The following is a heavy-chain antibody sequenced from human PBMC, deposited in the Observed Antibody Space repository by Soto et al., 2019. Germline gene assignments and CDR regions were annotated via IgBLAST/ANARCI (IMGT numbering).Heavy chain of an antibody. CDR3: ARVLTSDYGCPAFDI. CDR2: IYYSGST. V-gene: IGHV4-59*11. CDR1: GGSISSHY. Sequence: QVQLQESGPGLVKPSETLSLTCTVSGGSISSHYWSWIRQPPGKGLEWIGYIYYSGSTNYNPSLKSRVTISVDTSKNQFSLKLSSVTAADTAVYYCARVLTSDYGCPAFDIWGQGTMVTVSS. D-gene: IGHD4-17*01. J-gene: IGHJ3*02.